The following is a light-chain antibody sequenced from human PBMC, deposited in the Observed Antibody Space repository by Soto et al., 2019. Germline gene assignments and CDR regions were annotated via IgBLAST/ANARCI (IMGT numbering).Light chain of an antibody. J-gene: IGLJ2*01. Sequence: QSVLTQPRSVSGSPGQSVTISCTGTSSDVGGYNYVSWYQQHPGKAPKLMIYDVSKRPSGVPDRFSGSKSGNTASLTISGPQAEDEADYYCCSYAGSYTSHVVFGGGTKVTVL. CDR1: SSDVGGYNY. V-gene: IGLV2-11*01. CDR2: DVS. CDR3: CSYAGSYTSHVV.